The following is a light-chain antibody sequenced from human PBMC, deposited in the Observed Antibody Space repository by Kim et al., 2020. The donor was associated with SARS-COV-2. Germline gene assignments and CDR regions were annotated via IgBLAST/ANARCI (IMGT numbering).Light chain of an antibody. Sequence: QAGLTQPPSVSKALRQTATLTCTGNSNNVGNQGAAWLQQHQGHPPKLLFYRNNNRPSGISERLSASRSGNTASLTITGLQPEDEADYYCSAWDSSLSAWVFGGGTKLTVL. CDR1: SNNVGNQG. V-gene: IGLV10-54*01. CDR2: RNN. J-gene: IGLJ3*02. CDR3: SAWDSSLSAWV.